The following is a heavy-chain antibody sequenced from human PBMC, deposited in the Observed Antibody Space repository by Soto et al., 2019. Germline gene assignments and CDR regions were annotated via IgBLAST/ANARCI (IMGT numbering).Heavy chain of an antibody. CDR1: GFTFDDYA. CDR3: ASSDRTGFGFDY. Sequence: GGSRRLSCGASGFTFDDYAMHWVREFLGKGLEWVSSISWNSGNIGYADSVKGRFTINPDTSKNQFSLQLNSVTPEDTALYYCASSDRTGFGFDYWGQGTLVTVSS. V-gene: IGHV3-9*01. J-gene: IGHJ4*02. D-gene: IGHD3-22*01. CDR2: ISWNSGNI.